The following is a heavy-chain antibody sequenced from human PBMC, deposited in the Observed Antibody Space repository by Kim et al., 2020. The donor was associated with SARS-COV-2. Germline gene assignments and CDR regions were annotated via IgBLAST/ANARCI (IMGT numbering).Heavy chain of an antibody. D-gene: IGHD2-15*01. V-gene: IGHV4-34*01. Sequence: SETLSLTCAVYGGSFSGYYWSWIRQPPGKGLEWIGEINHSGSTNYNPSLKSRVTISVDTSKNQFSLKLSSVTAADTAVYYCARIPNCSGGSCYSGYYYYYGMDVWGQGTTVTVSS. J-gene: IGHJ6*02. CDR1: GGSFSGYY. CDR2: INHSGST. CDR3: ARIPNCSGGSCYSGYYYYYGMDV.